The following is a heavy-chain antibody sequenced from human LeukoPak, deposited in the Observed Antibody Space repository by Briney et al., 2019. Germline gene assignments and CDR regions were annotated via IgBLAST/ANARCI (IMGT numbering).Heavy chain of an antibody. D-gene: IGHD3-3*01. Sequence: GASVKVSCKVSGYSRIELDMHWVRQAPGKGLEWMGGFDREDGGTVYARRFQGRVTMTEDTSTDTAYMELSSLTSEDTAVYYCATHTIFGVVTYAFHIWGRGTLVTVSS. CDR1: GYSRIELD. CDR3: ATHTIFGVVTYAFHI. J-gene: IGHJ3*02. CDR2: FDREDGGT. V-gene: IGHV1-24*01.